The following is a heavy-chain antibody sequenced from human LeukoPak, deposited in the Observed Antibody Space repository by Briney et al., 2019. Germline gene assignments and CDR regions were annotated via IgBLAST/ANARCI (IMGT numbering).Heavy chain of an antibody. V-gene: IGHV3-73*01. Sequence: PGGSLRLSCAASGFTFSGSAMHWVRQASGKGLEWVGRIRSKANSYATAYAASVKGRFTISRDDSKNTAYLQMNSLKTEDTAVYYCTRSKWELLDFCDYWSQGTLVIVSS. CDR1: GFTFSGSA. CDR2: IRSKANSYAT. CDR3: TRSKWELLDFCDY. J-gene: IGHJ4*02. D-gene: IGHD1-26*01.